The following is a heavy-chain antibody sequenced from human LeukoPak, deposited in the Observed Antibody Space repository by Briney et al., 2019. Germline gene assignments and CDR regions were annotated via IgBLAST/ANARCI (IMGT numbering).Heavy chain of an antibody. CDR2: IYYSGST. V-gene: IGHV4-61*01. D-gene: IGHD3-22*01. J-gene: IGHJ4*02. Sequence: PSETLSLTCAVSGDSISRDNYSWSWIRQPPGKGLEWIGYIYYSGSTNYNPSLESRVTISVDTSKNQFSLKLSSVTAADTAVYYCARDVYYDSSGYFDYWGQGTLVTVSS. CDR1: GDSISRDNYS. CDR3: ARDVYYDSSGYFDY.